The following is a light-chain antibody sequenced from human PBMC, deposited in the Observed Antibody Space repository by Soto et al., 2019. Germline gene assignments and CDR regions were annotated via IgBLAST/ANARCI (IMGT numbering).Light chain of an antibody. J-gene: IGLJ2*01. CDR2: DVN. Sequence: QSALTQPPSASGSPGQSVTISCTGTSSDVGGYNYVSWYRQHPGKAPLLIIYDVNKRPSGVPVRFSGSKSGNTASLTVSGLQAEDEADYFCNAYGGTNNDLVFGGGTKLTVL. CDR1: SSDVGGYNY. V-gene: IGLV2-8*01. CDR3: NAYGGTNNDLV.